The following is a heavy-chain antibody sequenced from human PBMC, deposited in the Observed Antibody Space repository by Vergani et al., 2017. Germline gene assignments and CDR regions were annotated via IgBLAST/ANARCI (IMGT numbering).Heavy chain of an antibody. CDR1: GGSFSGYY. J-gene: IGHJ6*02. Sequence: QVQLQQWGAGLLKPSETLSLTCAVYGGSFSGYYWSWIRQPPGKGLAWIGEINHSGSTNYNPSLKSRVTISVDTSNNQFSLKLSSVTAADTAVYYCARRPYYYDSSGYSKYYYYGMDVWGQGTTVTVSS. CDR2: INHSGST. D-gene: IGHD3-22*01. V-gene: IGHV4-34*01. CDR3: ARRPYYYDSSGYSKYYYYGMDV.